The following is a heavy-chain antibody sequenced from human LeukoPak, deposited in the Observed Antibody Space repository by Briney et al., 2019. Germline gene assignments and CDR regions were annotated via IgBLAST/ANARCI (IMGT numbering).Heavy chain of an antibody. CDR3: ARGRVGAYAFDY. D-gene: IGHD1-26*01. V-gene: IGHV4-34*01. J-gene: IGHJ4*02. CDR2: INHSGGT. CDR1: GGSFTAYY. Sequence: PSETLSLTCAVYGGSFTAYYWSWIRQSPGKGLEWLGEINHSGGTIYNPSLKSRVTMSVDTSKNQFSLKLSSVTAADTAVYFCARGRVGAYAFDYWGQGTLVTVSS.